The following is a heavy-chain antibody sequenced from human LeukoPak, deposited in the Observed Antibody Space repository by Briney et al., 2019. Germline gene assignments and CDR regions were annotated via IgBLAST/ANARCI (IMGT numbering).Heavy chain of an antibody. Sequence: GGSLRLSCAASGFTFSSYVMHWVRQAPGKGLEWVAVISYDGSNIYYADSVKGRFTISRDNSKNSLYLQTNSLRAEDTAVYYCARDYGTRGSNYGMDVWGQGTTVTVSS. J-gene: IGHJ6*02. CDR1: GFTFSSYV. D-gene: IGHD4-17*01. CDR2: ISYDGSNI. V-gene: IGHV3-30-3*01. CDR3: ARDYGTRGSNYGMDV.